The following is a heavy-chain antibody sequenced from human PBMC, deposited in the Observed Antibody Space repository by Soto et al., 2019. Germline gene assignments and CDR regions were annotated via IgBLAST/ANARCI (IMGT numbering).Heavy chain of an antibody. CDR1: GFTFSSYA. CDR3: ARDMAPLKWLLLVPDAFDI. V-gene: IGHV3-30-3*01. D-gene: IGHD3-22*01. Sequence: PGGSLRLSCAASGFTFSSYAMHWVRQAPGKGLEWVAVISYDGSNKYYADSVKGRFTISRDNSKNTLYLQMNSLRAEDTAVYYCARDMAPLKWLLLVPDAFDIWGQGTMVTVSS. CDR2: ISYDGSNK. J-gene: IGHJ3*02.